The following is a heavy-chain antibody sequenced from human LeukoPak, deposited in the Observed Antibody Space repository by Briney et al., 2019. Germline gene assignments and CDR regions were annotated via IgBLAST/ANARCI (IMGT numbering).Heavy chain of an antibody. V-gene: IGHV3-21*01. CDR3: ARSVVRGVISTFDY. CDR1: GFTFSSYS. CDR2: ISSSSSYI. D-gene: IGHD3-10*01. J-gene: IGHJ4*02. Sequence: PGGSLRLSCAASGFTFSSYSMNWVRQAPGKGLEWVSSISSSSSYIYYADSVKGRFTISRDNAKNSLYLQMNSLRAEDTAVYYCARSVVRGVISTFDYWGQGTLVTVSS.